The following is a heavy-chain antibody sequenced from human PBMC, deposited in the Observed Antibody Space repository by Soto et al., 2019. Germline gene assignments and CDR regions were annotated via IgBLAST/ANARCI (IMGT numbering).Heavy chain of an antibody. D-gene: IGHD6-19*01. V-gene: IGHV3-23*01. CDR2: ISGSGGST. Sequence: EVQLLESGGGLVQPGGSLRLSCAASGFTFSSYAMSWVRQAPGKGLEWVSAISGSGGSTYYADSVKGRFTISRDNSKNTLYLQMNSLRAEDTAVYYSAKGRLSSGWSVMAFDIWGQGTMVTVSS. J-gene: IGHJ3*02. CDR3: AKGRLSSGWSVMAFDI. CDR1: GFTFSSYA.